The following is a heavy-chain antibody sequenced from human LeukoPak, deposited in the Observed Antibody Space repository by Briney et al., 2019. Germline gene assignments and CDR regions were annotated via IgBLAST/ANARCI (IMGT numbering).Heavy chain of an antibody. V-gene: IGHV4-59*12. CDR3: AREGQSGNFRFLRY. J-gene: IGHJ4*02. CDR1: GGSISSYY. Sequence: SETLSLTCTVSGGSISSYYWSWIRQPPGKGLEWIGYIYYSGSTNYNPSLKSRVTISVDTSKNQFSLKLSSVTAADTAVYYCAREGQSGNFRFLRYWGQGTLVTVSS. D-gene: IGHD1-26*01. CDR2: IYYSGST.